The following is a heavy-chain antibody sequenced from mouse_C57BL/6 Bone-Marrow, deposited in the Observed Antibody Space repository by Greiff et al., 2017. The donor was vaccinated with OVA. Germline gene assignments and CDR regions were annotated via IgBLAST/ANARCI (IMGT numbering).Heavy chain of an antibody. CDR2: ILPGSGST. Sequence: QVQLQQSGAELLKPGASVKLSCKATGYTFTGYWIEWVKQRPGHGLEWIGEILPGSGSTNYNEKFTSKTTFTADTSSNTAYMQLSRLTTEDSAIYYCARASAWFAYWGQGTLVTVSA. J-gene: IGHJ3*01. V-gene: IGHV1-9*01. CDR1: GYTFTGYW. CDR3: ARASAWFAY. D-gene: IGHD6-2*01.